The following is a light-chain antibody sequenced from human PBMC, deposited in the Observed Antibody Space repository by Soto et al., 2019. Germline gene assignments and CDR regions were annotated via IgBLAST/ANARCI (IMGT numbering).Light chain of an antibody. J-gene: IGKJ2*01. Sequence: DIQMTQSPSSLSASVGDRVTITCRTSQSISSYLNWYQQKAGKAPKLLIYGASSLQSGVPSRFSGSGSGTDFTLTISSLQPEDFATYYCQQSYSPVRNIFGQGTKLEI. CDR2: GAS. CDR1: QSISSY. CDR3: QQSYSPVRNI. V-gene: IGKV1-39*01.